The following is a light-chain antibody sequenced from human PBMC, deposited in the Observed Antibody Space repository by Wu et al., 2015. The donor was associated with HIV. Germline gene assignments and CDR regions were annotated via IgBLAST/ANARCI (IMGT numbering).Light chain of an antibody. J-gene: IGKJ2*01. CDR1: HDIKNY. CDR3: QQYGGDSYHLYT. V-gene: IGKV1-33*01. Sequence: DIQMTQSPSSLSASVGDRVSITCQASHDIKNYLNWYQQKPGKAPKLLIFDSSNLEAGVSSRFSGSGFGTHFTFTISSLQPEDIATYYCQQYGGDSYHLYTFGQGTKLE. CDR2: DSS.